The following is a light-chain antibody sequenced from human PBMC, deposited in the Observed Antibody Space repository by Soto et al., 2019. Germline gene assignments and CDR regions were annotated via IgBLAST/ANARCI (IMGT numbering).Light chain of an antibody. V-gene: IGKV3-20*01. CDR1: QSVSSSY. Sequence: EIVLTQSPGTLSLSPGERATLSCRASQSVSSSYLGWYQQKPGQAPRLLIYGASSRATGIPDRFSCSGSGTDFTLTISRLEREDFAVYYCQRYGSSPLYTFGQGTKLEIK. CDR3: QRYGSSPLYT. J-gene: IGKJ2*01. CDR2: GAS.